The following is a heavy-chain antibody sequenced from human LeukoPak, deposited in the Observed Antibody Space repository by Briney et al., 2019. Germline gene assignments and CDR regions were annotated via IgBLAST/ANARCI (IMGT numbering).Heavy chain of an antibody. D-gene: IGHD6-13*01. CDR1: GYTLTELS. J-gene: IGHJ4*02. Sequence: ASVKVSCKVSGYTLTELSMHWVRQAPGKGLEWMGGFDPEDGETIYAQKFQGRVTMTEDTPTDTVYMELSSLRSEDTAVYYCATVVAAAGIFDYWGQGTLVTVSS. CDR3: ATVVAAAGIFDY. V-gene: IGHV1-24*01. CDR2: FDPEDGET.